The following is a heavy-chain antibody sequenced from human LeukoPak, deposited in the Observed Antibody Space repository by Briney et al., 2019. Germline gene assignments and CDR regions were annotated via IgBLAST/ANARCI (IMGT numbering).Heavy chain of an antibody. Sequence: GGSLRLSRAASRFTFSSYWMSRVRQAPGKGLEWFSAISGSGGSTYYADSVKGRFTISRDNSKNTLYLQMNSLRAEDTAVYYCAKPFGEFTYWGQGTLVTVSS. CDR1: RFTFSSYW. CDR3: AKPFGEFTY. J-gene: IGHJ4*02. V-gene: IGHV3-23*01. CDR2: ISGSGGST. D-gene: IGHD3-10*01.